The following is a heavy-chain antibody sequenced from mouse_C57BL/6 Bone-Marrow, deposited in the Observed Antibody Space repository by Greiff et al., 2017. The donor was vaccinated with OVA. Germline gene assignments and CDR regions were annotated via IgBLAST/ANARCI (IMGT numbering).Heavy chain of an antibody. D-gene: IGHD2-1*01. CDR3: ARSSLYGNHAWFAY. CDR1: GYTFTDYY. Sequence: EVQLQQSGPELVKPGASVKISCKASGYTFTDYYMNWVKQSHGKSLEWIGDINPNNGGTSYNQKFKGKATLTVDKSSSTAYMELRSLTSEDSAVYYCARSSLYGNHAWFAYWGQGTLVTVSA. J-gene: IGHJ3*01. CDR2: INPNNGGT. V-gene: IGHV1-26*01.